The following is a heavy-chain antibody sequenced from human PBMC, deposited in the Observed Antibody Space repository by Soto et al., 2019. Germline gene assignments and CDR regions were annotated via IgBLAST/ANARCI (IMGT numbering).Heavy chain of an antibody. CDR1: DDSSSNYK. CDR3: VRQGFGRLHGLVDV. D-gene: IGHD3-10*01. Sequence: QVQLQESGPGLVKPSETLSLTCTVSDDSSSNYKWSWIRQPPGRRLEWIGYIDSNGGTSYNPSLQSRVTISIDTSTEQFFLKLSSVTAADTAVYYCVRQGFGRLHGLVDVWGQGTTVTVSS. V-gene: IGHV4-59*08. CDR2: IDSNGGT. J-gene: IGHJ6*02.